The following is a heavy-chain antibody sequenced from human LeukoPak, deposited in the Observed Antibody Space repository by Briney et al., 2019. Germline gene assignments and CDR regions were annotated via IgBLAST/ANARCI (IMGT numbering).Heavy chain of an antibody. CDR3: ARHYLSDGILSTFDP. CDR1: GGSISSSPYY. Sequence: KSSETLSLTCTVSGGSISSSPYYWGWIRQPPGKGLEWIGTIYYRGSTYSNPSLNSRVTISLDTSKNQFSLRLRSVTAADTALYYCARHYLSDGILSTFDPWGQGILVTVSS. J-gene: IGHJ5*02. CDR2: IYYRGST. D-gene: IGHD2-2*01. V-gene: IGHV4-39*01.